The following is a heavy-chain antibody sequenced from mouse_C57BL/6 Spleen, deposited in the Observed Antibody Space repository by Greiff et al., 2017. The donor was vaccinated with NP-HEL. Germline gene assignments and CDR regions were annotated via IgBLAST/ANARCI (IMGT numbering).Heavy chain of an antibody. CDR1: GYTFTSYW. V-gene: IGHV1-52*01. Sequence: VQLQQPGAELVRPGSSVKLSCKASGYTFTSYWMHWVKQRPIQGLEWIGNIDPSDSETHYNQKFKDKATLTVDKSSSTAYMQLSSLTSEDSAVYYCAREGDYVYFDYWGQGTTLTVSS. D-gene: IGHD2-4*01. J-gene: IGHJ2*01. CDR3: AREGDYVYFDY. CDR2: IDPSDSET.